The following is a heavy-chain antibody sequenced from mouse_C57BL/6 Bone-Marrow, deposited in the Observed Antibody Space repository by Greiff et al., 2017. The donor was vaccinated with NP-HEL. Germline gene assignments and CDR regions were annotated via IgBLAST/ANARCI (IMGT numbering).Heavy chain of an antibody. J-gene: IGHJ1*03. D-gene: IGHD2-12*01. V-gene: IGHV14-4*01. CDR2: IDPENGDT. Sequence: EVQLQQSGAELVRPGASVKLSCTASGFNIKDDYMPWVKQRPEQGLEWIGWIDPENGDTAYDSKFQGKATITAATSSNTAYLQLSSLTSEDTAVYYCTLYCYDEGLYFDVWCTGTTVTVSS. CDR3: TLYCYDEGLYFDV. CDR1: GFNIKDDY.